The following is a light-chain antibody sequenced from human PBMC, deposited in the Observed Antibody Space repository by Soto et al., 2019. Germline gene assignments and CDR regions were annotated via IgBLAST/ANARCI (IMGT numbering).Light chain of an antibody. V-gene: IGKV1-5*01. J-gene: IGKJ3*01. Sequence: DIQMTQSPSILSASVGDRVTITCRASQNIKVSLAWYQHRVGKAPKLLISLASRLQSGIPSRFSGIGSGTDFTLAISQLQPDDLATYYCQHYEGNPTFGPGTIVDV. CDR2: LAS. CDR1: QNIKVS. CDR3: QHYEGNPT.